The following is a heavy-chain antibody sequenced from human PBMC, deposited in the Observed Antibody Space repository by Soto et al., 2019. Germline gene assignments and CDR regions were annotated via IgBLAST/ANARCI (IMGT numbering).Heavy chain of an antibody. CDR1: GYTFTDYY. CDR2: IDPNSGDT. V-gene: IGHV1-2*04. CDR3: ARVVPGAEDWFGP. Sequence: ASVKVSCKASGYTFTDYYMHWLRQAPGQGLEWMGWIDPNSGDTNYAQKFQDWVTMTRDTSVTTAYMELRSLRSDDTAVYYCARVVPGAEDWFGPGGQGTPVTVS. J-gene: IGHJ5*02. D-gene: IGHD2-2*01.